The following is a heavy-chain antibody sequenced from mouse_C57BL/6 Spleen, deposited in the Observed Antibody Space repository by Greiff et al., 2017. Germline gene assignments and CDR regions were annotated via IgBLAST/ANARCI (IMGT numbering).Heavy chain of an antibody. J-gene: IGHJ4*01. Sequence: QVQLQQPGAELVRPGASVTLSCKASGYTFTDYEMPWVKQTPVHGLEWIGAIDPETGGTAYNQKFKGKAILTADTSSSTAYMELRSLTSEDAAVYYCTKGSGYYAMDYWGQGTSVTVSS. D-gene: IGHD1-3*01. CDR1: GYTFTDYE. CDR2: IDPETGGT. V-gene: IGHV1-15*01. CDR3: TKGSGYYAMDY.